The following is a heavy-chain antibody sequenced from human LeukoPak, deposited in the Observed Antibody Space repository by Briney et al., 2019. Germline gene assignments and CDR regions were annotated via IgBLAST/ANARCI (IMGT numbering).Heavy chain of an antibody. CDR2: IYYSGST. CDR1: SGSISSSSYH. CDR3: ARLPVTIFGLVTPYYYYMDV. D-gene: IGHD3-3*01. J-gene: IGHJ6*03. V-gene: IGHV4-39*01. Sequence: NPSETLSLTCSVSSGSISSSSYHWGWIRQPPGKGLEWIGSIYYSGSTYYNPSLKSRVTISVDTSKNQFSLKLSSVTAADTAVYYCARLPVTIFGLVTPYYYYMDVWGKGTTVTVSS.